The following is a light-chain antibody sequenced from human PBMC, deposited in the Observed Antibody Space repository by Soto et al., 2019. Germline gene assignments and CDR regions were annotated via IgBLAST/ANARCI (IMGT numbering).Light chain of an antibody. CDR1: SSNIGAGYD. CDR2: GNS. CDR3: QSYDSSRSGGV. V-gene: IGLV1-40*01. J-gene: IGLJ3*02. Sequence: QSVLTQPPSVSGAPGQRVTISCTGSSSNIGAGYDVHWYQQLPGTAPKLLIYGNSNRPSGVPDRFSGSKSGTAASLAITGLQAEDEAEYDYQSYDSSRSGGVFGGGTKLTVL.